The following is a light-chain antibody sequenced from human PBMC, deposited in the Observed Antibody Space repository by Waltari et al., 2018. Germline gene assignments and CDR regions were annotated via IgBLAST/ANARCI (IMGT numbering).Light chain of an antibody. CDR2: RTT. Sequence: DIQLTQSPSSLAASVGDRVTLTCRASQDIGGYLNWYQHQPGRAPKLLIYRTTILTTGVPSRFSGGASRTDYTLTITNLQPEGIATYYCQYYDNLPMFTFGPGTKVEIK. J-gene: IGKJ2*01. CDR1: QDIGGY. CDR3: QYYDNLPMFT. V-gene: IGKV1-33*01.